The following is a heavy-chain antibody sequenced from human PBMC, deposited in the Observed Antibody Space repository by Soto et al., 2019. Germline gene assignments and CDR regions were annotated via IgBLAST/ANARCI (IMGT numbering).Heavy chain of an antibody. V-gene: IGHV4-39*01. J-gene: IGHJ3*01. CDR1: GGSISDNDYY. D-gene: IGHD3-22*01. CDR2: ISHTGSA. CDR3: ARLAYDTNGYNVYGDDAFDL. Sequence: TSETLSLTCTVSGGSISDNDYYWSWIRQPPGKGLEWIGTISHTGSAYYKPSLESRVAISVDTSKNQFSLNLDSVTAADTAVYYCARLAYDTNGYNVYGDDAFDLGGQGTMVTVSS.